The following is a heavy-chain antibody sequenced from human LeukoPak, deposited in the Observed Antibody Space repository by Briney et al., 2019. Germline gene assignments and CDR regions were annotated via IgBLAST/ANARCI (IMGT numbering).Heavy chain of an antibody. Sequence: GASVKVSCKVSGYSLSELSTHWVRQAPGQGLEWMGVFDPGDDETIYAQKFQGRVTMTEDTSTETAYLELSSLRSEDTAVYFWATEKDLLLDSWGQGTPVTVSS. CDR1: GYSLSELS. CDR3: ATEKDLLLDS. D-gene: IGHD1-26*01. CDR2: FDPGDDET. J-gene: IGHJ5*01. V-gene: IGHV1-24*01.